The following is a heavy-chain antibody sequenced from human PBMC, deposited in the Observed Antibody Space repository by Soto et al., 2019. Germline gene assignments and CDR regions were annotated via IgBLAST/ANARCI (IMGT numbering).Heavy chain of an antibody. CDR2: INAANGDT. V-gene: IGHV1-3*01. CDR1: GYTFTSDG. D-gene: IGHD2-21*02. J-gene: IGHJ5*02. Sequence: ASAKVSCKAFGYTFTSDGIHWVHQAPGQMLEWMGWINAANGDTKYSPKFQGRVTINRDTSASKAYMELSSLRSEDTAAYYCVRGHVSATGIHWFGPWRQGTL. CDR3: VRGHVSATGIHWFGP.